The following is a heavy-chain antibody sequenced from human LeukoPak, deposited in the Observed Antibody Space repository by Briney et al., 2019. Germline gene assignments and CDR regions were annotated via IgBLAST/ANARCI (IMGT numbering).Heavy chain of an antibody. J-gene: IGHJ4*02. V-gene: IGHV3-23*01. CDR2: ISGGGGNT. D-gene: IGHD3-10*01. CDR1: GFTFSNFA. CDR3: AKNMKIRGIMSIDY. Sequence: GGSLRLSCAASGFTFSNFAMTWVRQAPGKGLERVSTISGGGGNTYYADSVKGRFTMSRDNSKNTVHLQLNSLRAEDTAIYYCAKNMKIRGIMSIDYWGQGTLVTVSS.